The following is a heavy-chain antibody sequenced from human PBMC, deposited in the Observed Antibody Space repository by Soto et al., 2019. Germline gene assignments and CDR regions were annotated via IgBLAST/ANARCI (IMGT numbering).Heavy chain of an antibody. Sequence: QVQLVESGGGVVQPGRSLRLSCAASGFTFQTYAMHWVRQAPGKGLEWVALIWYDGNNEKYSDSGRGRFTISRDNSKDTLYIQMNSLRGEDTAVYFCAKEGINSPSSRGWLAPWGQGTLVTVSS. J-gene: IGHJ5*02. CDR1: GFTFQTYA. CDR2: IWYDGNNE. D-gene: IGHD6-6*01. V-gene: IGHV3-33*06. CDR3: AKEGINSPSSRGWLAP.